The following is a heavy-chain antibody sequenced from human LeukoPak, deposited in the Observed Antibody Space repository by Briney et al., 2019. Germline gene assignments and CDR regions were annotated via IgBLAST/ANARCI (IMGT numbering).Heavy chain of an antibody. CDR2: IYYSGST. D-gene: IGHD6-13*01. Sequence: PSETLSLTCTVSGGSISSYCRSWIRQPPGKGLEWIGYIYYSGSTNYNPSLKSRVTISVDTSKNQFSLKLSSVTAADTAVYYCARLYSSSLGRVFDYWGQGTLVTVSS. CDR3: ARLYSSSLGRVFDY. CDR1: GGSISSYC. J-gene: IGHJ4*02. V-gene: IGHV4-59*01.